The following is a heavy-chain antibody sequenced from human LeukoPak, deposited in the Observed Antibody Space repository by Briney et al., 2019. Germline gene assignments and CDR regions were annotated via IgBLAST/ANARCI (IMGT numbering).Heavy chain of an antibody. Sequence: GGSLRLSCSASGFTFSTYAMHWVRQAPGKGLEYVSAISSNGGTTYYADSVKGRFTISRDNSKNTLYLQMSSLRTEDTAVFYCSGGSGLDVWGQGATVTVSS. J-gene: IGHJ6*02. D-gene: IGHD2-15*01. CDR1: GFTFSTYA. CDR2: ISSNGGTT. V-gene: IGHV3-64D*09. CDR3: SGGSGLDV.